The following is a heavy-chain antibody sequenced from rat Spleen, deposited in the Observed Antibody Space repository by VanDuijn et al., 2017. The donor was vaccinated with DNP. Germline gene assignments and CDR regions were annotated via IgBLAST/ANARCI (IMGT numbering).Heavy chain of an antibody. CDR3: TTILGPPMDA. CDR1: GFSFSDYY. CDR2: ISYDGTRT. Sequence: EVQLVESGGGLVQPGGSLKLSCAASGFSFSDYYMAWVRQAPTKGLEWVATISYDGTRTYYRASVKGRFTISRDDAKDTLYLQMDSLRSEDTATYYCTTILGPPMDAWGQGTSVTVSS. D-gene: IGHD4-2*01. V-gene: IGHV5-20*01. J-gene: IGHJ4*01.